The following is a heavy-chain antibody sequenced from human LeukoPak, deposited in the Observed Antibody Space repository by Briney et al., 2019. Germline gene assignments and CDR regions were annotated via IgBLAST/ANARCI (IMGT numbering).Heavy chain of an antibody. J-gene: IGHJ4*02. CDR3: ARDYADYVGYFYFDY. D-gene: IGHD4-17*01. CDR2: ISGGGETT. Sequence: GGSLRLSCAASGFTSNNYAMNWVRQAPGKGLEWVSSISGGGETTYYADSAKGRFTISRDNSQNTLYLQMNSLRAEDTAVYYCARDYADYVGYFYFDYWGQGTLVTVSS. V-gene: IGHV3-23*01. CDR1: GFTSNNYA.